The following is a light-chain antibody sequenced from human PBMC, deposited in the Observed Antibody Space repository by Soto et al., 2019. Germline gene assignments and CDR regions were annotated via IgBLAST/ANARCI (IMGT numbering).Light chain of an antibody. J-gene: IGKJ1*01. CDR3: QQYENYWT. V-gene: IGKV1-5*01. Sequence: DIRITQSPFTLSASVGDRVTRTCRASQTISSWLAWYQQIPGKAPRLLIYDASNLESGVPSRFRGSGSGTEFTLTISSLQPEDFAVYYCQQYENYWTFGQGTKVNIK. CDR2: DAS. CDR1: QTISSW.